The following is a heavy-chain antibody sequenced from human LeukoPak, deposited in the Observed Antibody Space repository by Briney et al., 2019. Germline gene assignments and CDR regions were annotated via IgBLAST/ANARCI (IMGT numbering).Heavy chain of an antibody. D-gene: IGHD2-15*01. CDR2: IYSDGNT. CDR1: GFTVSSKY. J-gene: IGHJ4*02. V-gene: IGHV3-66*01. Sequence: GGSLRLSCAASGFTVSSKYMSWVRRPPGTGLEWVSVIYSDGNTYYADSVKGRFTISRDNAKNTLYLQMNSLRAEDTAVYYCAKAGAVVVVAAKYFDYWGQGTLVTVSS. CDR3: AKAGAVVVVAAKYFDY.